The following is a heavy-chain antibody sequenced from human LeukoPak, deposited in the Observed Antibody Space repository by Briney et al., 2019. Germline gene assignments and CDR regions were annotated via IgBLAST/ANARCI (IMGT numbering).Heavy chain of an antibody. CDR1: GFTFSSYG. CDR2: ISGSGGST. V-gene: IGHV3-23*01. J-gene: IGHJ3*02. Sequence: GGSLRLSCTASGFTFSSYGMSWVRQAPGKGLEWVSAISGSGGSTYYADSVKGRFTISRDNSKDTLYLQMNSLRAEDTAVYYCAKDGFSYDSSGYYFTDAFDIWGQGTMVTVSS. CDR3: AKDGFSYDSSGYYFTDAFDI. D-gene: IGHD3-22*01.